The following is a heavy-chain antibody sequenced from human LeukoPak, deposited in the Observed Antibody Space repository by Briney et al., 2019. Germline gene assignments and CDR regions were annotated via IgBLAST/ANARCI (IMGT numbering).Heavy chain of an antibody. CDR1: GFTFSSHW. J-gene: IGHJ4*02. CDR2: IKEDGSEK. V-gene: IGHV3-7*01. Sequence: PGGSLRLSCAASGFTFSSHWMSWVRQAPGKGLEWVANIKEDGSEKYYLDSVKGRFTISRDNAKNSLYLQMNSLRAEDTAVYYCARDGGHSYAEVGYWGQGTLVIVSS. D-gene: IGHD5-12*01. CDR3: ARDGGHSYAEVGY.